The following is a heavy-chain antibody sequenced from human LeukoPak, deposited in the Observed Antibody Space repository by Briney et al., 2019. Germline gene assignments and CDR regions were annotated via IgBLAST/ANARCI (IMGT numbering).Heavy chain of an antibody. CDR3: ARDSYYYDSSGPGDLDY. D-gene: IGHD3-22*01. V-gene: IGHV1-69*13. CDR1: GGTFSSYA. Sequence: SVKVSCKASGGTFSSYAISWVRQAPGQGLEWMGGIIPIFGTANYAQKFQGRVTITADESTSTAYMELSSLRSEDTAVYYCARDSYYYDSSGPGDLDYWGQGTLVTVSS. J-gene: IGHJ4*02. CDR2: IIPIFGTA.